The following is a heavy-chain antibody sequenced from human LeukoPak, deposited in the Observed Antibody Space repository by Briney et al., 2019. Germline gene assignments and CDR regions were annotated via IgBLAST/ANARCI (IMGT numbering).Heavy chain of an antibody. J-gene: IGHJ4*02. V-gene: IGHV4-61*08. D-gene: IGHD4-11*01. CDR1: GGSISSGGYY. CDR2: IYYSGST. Sequence: PSETLSLTCTVSGGSISSGGYYWSWIRQHPGKGLEWIGYIYYSGSTNYNPSLKSRVTISVDTSKNQFSLKLSSVTAADTAVYYCAGTRYSNRFDYWGQGTLVTVSS. CDR3: AGTRYSNRFDY.